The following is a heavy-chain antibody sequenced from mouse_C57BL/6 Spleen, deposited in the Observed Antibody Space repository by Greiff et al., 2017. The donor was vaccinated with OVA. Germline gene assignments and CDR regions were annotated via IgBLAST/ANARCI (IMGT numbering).Heavy chain of an antibody. J-gene: IGHJ3*01. CDR1: GFTFSSYA. CDR2: ISDGGSYT. CDR3: ARDRDRCGCDWFAY. D-gene: IGHD2-2*01. V-gene: IGHV5-4*01. Sequence: EVQGVESGGGLVKPGGSLKLSCAASGFTFSSYAMSWVRQTPEKRLEWVATISDGGSYTYYQDNVKGRFTISRDNAKNTVYMQMSHLKSEDSAMYYCARDRDRCGCDWFAYWGQGTLVTVSA.